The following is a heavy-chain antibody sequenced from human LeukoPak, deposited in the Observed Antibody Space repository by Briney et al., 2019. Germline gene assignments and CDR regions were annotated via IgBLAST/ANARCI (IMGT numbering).Heavy chain of an antibody. V-gene: IGHV4-39*01. CDR1: GGSISSSSCY. CDR2: IYYSGST. J-gene: IGHJ2*01. CDR3: VSYIVVVPAAYWYFDL. Sequence: SETLSLTCTVSGGSISSSSCYWGWIRQPPGKGLEWIGSIYYSGSTYYNPSLKSRVTISVDTSKNQFSLKLSSVTAADTAVYYCVSYIVVVPAAYWYFDLWGRGTLVTVSS. D-gene: IGHD2-2*01.